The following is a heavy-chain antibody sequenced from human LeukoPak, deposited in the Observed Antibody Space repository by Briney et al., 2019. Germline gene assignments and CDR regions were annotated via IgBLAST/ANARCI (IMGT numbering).Heavy chain of an antibody. CDR1: GVPISSGGYY. CDR3: TRGVAAAQFDS. J-gene: IGHJ4*02. CDR2: IYRSGST. D-gene: IGHD6-13*01. V-gene: IGHV4-30-2*01. Sequence: SETLSLTCTVSGVPISSGGYYWSWIRQPPGKGLEWIGYIYRSGSTYYNPSLNSRVTISIDRSKDQFSLKLTSVTAADTAVYYCTRGVAAAQFDSWGQGTLVTVSS.